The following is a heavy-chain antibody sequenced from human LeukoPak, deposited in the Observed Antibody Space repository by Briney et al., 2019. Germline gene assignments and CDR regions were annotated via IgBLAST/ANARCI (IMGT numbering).Heavy chain of an antibody. CDR2: IIPIFGTA. CDR3: ARSGMAVAGTPGDY. Sequence: GASVKVSCKASGYTFTGYYMHWVRQAPGQGLEWMGGIIPIFGTANYAQKFQGRVTITADKSASTAYMELSSLRSEDTAVYYCARSGMAVAGTPGDYWGQGTLVTVSS. J-gene: IGHJ4*02. D-gene: IGHD6-19*01. V-gene: IGHV1-69*06. CDR1: GYTFTGYY.